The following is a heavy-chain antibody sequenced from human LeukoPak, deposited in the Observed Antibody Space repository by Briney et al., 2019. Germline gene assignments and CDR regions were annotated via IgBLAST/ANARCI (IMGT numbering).Heavy chain of an antibody. CDR2: IYTSGST. V-gene: IGHV4-4*07. J-gene: IGHJ5*02. CDR3: ARESEDCSGGSCYPTGFDP. CDR1: GGSTSSYY. D-gene: IGHD2-15*01. Sequence: SETLSLTCTVSGGSTSSYYWSWIRQPAGKGLEWIGRIYTSGSTNYNPSLKSRVTMSVDTSKNQFSLKLSSVTAADTAVYYCARESEDCSGGSCYPTGFDPWGQGTLVTVSS.